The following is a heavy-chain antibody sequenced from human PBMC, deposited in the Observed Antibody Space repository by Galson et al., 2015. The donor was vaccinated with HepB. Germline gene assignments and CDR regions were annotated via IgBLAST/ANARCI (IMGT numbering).Heavy chain of an antibody. CDR1: GFTFSSYA. CDR2: ISYDGSNK. D-gene: IGHD6-6*01. Sequence: SLRLSCAASGFTFSSYAMHWVRQAPGKGLEWVTVISYDGSNKYYADSVKGRFTISRDNSKNTLYLQMNSLRAEDTAVYYCARDVRGIAARRNVPLGYWGQGTLVTVSS. CDR3: ARDVRGIAARRNVPLGY. J-gene: IGHJ4*02. V-gene: IGHV3-30-3*01.